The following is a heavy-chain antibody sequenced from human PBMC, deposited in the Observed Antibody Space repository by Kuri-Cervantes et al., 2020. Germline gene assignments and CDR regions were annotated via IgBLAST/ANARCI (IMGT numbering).Heavy chain of an antibody. CDR2: INHSGST. CDR3: ARGGRGYSYGYSSPFVL. Sequence: SQTLSLTCAVYGGSFSGYYWSWIRQPPGKGLEWIGEINHSGSTNYNPSLKSRVTISVDTSKNQFSLKLSSVTAADTAVYYCARGGRGYSYGYSSPFVLWGQGTMVTVSS. V-gene: IGHV4-34*01. D-gene: IGHD5-18*01. J-gene: IGHJ3*01. CDR1: GGSFSGYY.